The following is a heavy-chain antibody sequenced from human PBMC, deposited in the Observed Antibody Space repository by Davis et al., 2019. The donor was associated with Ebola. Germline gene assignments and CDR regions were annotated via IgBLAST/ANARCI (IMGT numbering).Heavy chain of an antibody. V-gene: IGHV1-46*01. CDR3: ARDRGERITIFGVVSAGMDV. CDR2: INPSGGST. CDR1: GYTFTSYY. D-gene: IGHD3-3*01. J-gene: IGHJ6*02. Sequence: ASVKVSCKASGYTFTSYYMHWVRQAPGQGLEWMGIINPSGGSTSYAQKFQGRVTITRDTSASTAYMELSSLRSEDTAVYYCARDRGERITIFGVVSAGMDVWGQGTTVTVSS.